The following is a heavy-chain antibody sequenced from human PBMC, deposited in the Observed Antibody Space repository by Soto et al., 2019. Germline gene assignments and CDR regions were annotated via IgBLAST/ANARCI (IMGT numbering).Heavy chain of an antibody. Sequence: EVQLLESGGGLVQPGGSLRLSCAASGFTFSSYAMSWVRQAPGKGLEWVSAISGSGGSTYYADSVKGRFTISRDNSKNTLFLQMNSLRAEDTAVYFCAKGWGSYYDFLYFQHWGQGTLVTVSS. CDR2: ISGSGGST. D-gene: IGHD3-3*01. CDR3: AKGWGSYYDFLYFQH. CDR1: GFTFSSYA. J-gene: IGHJ1*01. V-gene: IGHV3-23*01.